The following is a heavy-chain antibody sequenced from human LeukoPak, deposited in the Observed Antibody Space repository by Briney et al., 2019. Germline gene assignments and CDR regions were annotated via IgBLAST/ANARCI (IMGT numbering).Heavy chain of an antibody. D-gene: IGHD3-10*01. CDR1: GFTFSSFG. CDR3: ARSYYGSGSYSQYYFDY. CDR2: VWYDGSNT. J-gene: IGHJ4*02. V-gene: IGHV3-33*01. Sequence: GRSLRLSCAASGFTFSSFGMHWVRRAPGKGLGWVAVVWYDGSNTYYADSVKGRFTISRDNSKNTLYLQMNSLRAEDTAVYYCARSYYGSGSYSQYYFDYWGQGTLVTVSS.